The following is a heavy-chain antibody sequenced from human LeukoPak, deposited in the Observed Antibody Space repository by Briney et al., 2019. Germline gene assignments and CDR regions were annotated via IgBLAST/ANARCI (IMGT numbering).Heavy chain of an antibody. Sequence: PSKTLSLTCTVSADSISTSNYYWGWIRQPPGKGLEWIGSVYYTGRTYDNPSLKSRVTISLDTSKNQFSLKLNSVTAADTAVYYCATTPHYEGGGFDIWGQGTMVTVSS. J-gene: IGHJ3*02. CDR2: VYYTGRT. CDR3: ATTPHYEGGGFDI. V-gene: IGHV4-39*01. CDR1: ADSISTSNYY. D-gene: IGHD3-16*01.